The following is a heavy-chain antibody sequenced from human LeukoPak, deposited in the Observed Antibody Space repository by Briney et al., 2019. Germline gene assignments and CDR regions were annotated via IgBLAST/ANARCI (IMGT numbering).Heavy chain of an antibody. V-gene: IGHV4-34*01. CDR3: ARRYYYNLGSFPFDF. Sequence: SETLSLTCAVSGGPFSGYFWSWIHQSSGKGLEWIGEIHNSGTTNYNPSLNSRVTISEDTSKNQFYLNLSSVTAADTAVYYCARRYYYNLGSFPFDFWGQGTLVTVSS. CDR1: GGPFSGYF. CDR2: IHNSGTT. D-gene: IGHD3-10*01. J-gene: IGHJ4*02.